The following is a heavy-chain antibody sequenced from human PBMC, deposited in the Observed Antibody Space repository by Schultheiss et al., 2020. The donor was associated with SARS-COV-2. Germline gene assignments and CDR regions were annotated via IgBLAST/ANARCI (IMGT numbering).Heavy chain of an antibody. D-gene: IGHD4-11*01. CDR2: INHSGST. V-gene: IGHV4-34*01. CDR3: ALLGIMTTAV. J-gene: IGHJ4*02. Sequence: SETLSLTCAVYGGSFSGYYWSWIRQPPGKGLEWIGEINHSGSTNYNPSLKSRVTISVDTSKNQFSLKLSSVTAADTAVYYCALLGIMTTAVWGQGTLVTVSS. CDR1: GGSFSGYY.